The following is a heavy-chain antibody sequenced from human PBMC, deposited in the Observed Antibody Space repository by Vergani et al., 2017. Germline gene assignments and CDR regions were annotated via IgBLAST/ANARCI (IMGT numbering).Heavy chain of an antibody. CDR3: ARHEPVAGGQSFDP. J-gene: IGHJ5*02. Sequence: QVQLQESGPGLVKPSETLALTCTVSGGSISSYYWSWIRQPPGKGLEWIGYIYYSGSTNYNPSLKSRVTISVDTSKNEFSLKLSSVTAADTAVYYCARHEPVAGGQSFDPWGQGTLVTVSS. CDR1: GGSISSYY. D-gene: IGHD6-19*01. V-gene: IGHV4-59*08. CDR2: IYYSGST.